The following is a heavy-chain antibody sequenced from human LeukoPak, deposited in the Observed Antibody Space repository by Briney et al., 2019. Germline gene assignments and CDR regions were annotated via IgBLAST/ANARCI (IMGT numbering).Heavy chain of an antibody. CDR3: ARGWIQLWVYAPFDY. CDR2: IIPIFGTA. CDR1: GGTCSGYT. D-gene: IGHD5-18*01. Sequence: SIKLPCNGSGGTCSGYTISWVRQAPGQGLEWMGGIIPIFGTANYAQKFQGRVTITADESTSIAYMELSSLRSEDTAVYYCARGWIQLWVYAPFDYWGQGTLVTVSS. J-gene: IGHJ4*02. V-gene: IGHV1-69*13.